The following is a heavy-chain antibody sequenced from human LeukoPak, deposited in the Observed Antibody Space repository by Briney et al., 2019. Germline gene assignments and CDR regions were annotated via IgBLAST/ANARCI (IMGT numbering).Heavy chain of an antibody. D-gene: IGHD6-13*01. J-gene: IGHJ6*03. CDR2: IYYSGST. V-gene: IGHV4-39*07. CDR3: ARAKYSSSWYLAYMDV. CDR1: GGSISSSSYY. Sequence: SETLSLTCTVSGGSISSSSYYWGWIRQPPGKGLEWIGSIYYSGSTYYNPSLKSRVTISVDTSKNQFSLKLSSVTAADTAVYYCARAKYSSSWYLAYMDVWGKGTTVTVSS.